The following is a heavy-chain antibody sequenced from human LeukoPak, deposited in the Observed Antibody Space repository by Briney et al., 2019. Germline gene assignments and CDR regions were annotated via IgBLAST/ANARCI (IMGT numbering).Heavy chain of an antibody. V-gene: IGHV5-51*01. CDR2: IFPGDSRT. D-gene: IGHD2-2*01. J-gene: IGHJ5*02. Sequence: GEYLKIYRKGIGYSFNSYRIGRVPQMPGKGFEGKWVIFPGDSRTRYNPSFQGQVTISVDKSISTAYLQWVSLKASDTAMYYCACRDLTSTWSYPWGQGTLVTVSS. CDR3: ACRDLTSTWSYP. CDR1: GYSFNSYR.